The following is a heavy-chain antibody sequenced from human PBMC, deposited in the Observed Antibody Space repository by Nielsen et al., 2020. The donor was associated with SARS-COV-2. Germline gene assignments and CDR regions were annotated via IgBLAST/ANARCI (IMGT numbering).Heavy chain of an antibody. V-gene: IGHV4-34*01. CDR1: GGSFSGYY. CDR2: VNHRGRT. CDR3: ARSGYSINYYSFHAFDI. D-gene: IGHD5-12*01. Sequence: SETLSLTCAVYGGSFSGYYWSWIRQSPGKGLEWIGEVNHRGRTTYSPSLESRATISVDMSKNQFSLKLSSVTAADTAVYYCARSGYSINYYSFHAFDIWGQGTMVTVSS. J-gene: IGHJ3*02.